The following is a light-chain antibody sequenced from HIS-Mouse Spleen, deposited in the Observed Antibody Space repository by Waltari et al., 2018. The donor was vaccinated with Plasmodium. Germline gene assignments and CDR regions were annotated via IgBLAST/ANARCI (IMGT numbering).Light chain of an antibody. CDR1: QSISSW. CDR2: KAS. V-gene: IGKV1-5*03. Sequence: DLQIPQSPSTLSASVGDRVTITCRASQSISSWLAWYQQKPGKAPKLLIYKASSLESGVPSRFSGSGSGTEFTLTISSLQPDDFATYYCQQYNSYSWTFGQGTKVEIK. J-gene: IGKJ1*01. CDR3: QQYNSYSWT.